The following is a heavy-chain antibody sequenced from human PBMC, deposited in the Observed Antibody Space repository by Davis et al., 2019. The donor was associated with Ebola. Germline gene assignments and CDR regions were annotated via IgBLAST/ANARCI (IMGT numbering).Heavy chain of an antibody. V-gene: IGHV1-69*02. D-gene: IGHD3-22*01. Sequence: SVKVSCKASGGTFSSYTISWVRQAPGQGLEWMGRIIPILGIANYAQKFQGRVTITADKSTSTAYMELSSLRDEDTAVYYCARCPQTYYYDSSGYYYGADAFDIWGQGTMVTVSS. CDR3: ARCPQTYYYDSSGYYYGADAFDI. CDR2: IIPILGIA. J-gene: IGHJ3*02. CDR1: GGTFSSYT.